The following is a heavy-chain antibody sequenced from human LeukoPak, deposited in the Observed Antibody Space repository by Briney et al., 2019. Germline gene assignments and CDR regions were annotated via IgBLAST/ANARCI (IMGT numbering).Heavy chain of an antibody. V-gene: IGHV4-30-4*01. Sequence: SETLSLTCTVSGGSISSGDYYWSWIRQPPGKGLEWIGYIYYSGSTYYNPSLKSRVTISVDTSKNQFSLKLSSVTAADTAVYYCARAVGNYYDSNPWGQGTLVTVSS. D-gene: IGHD3-22*01. CDR1: GGSISSGDYY. J-gene: IGHJ5*02. CDR2: IYYSGST. CDR3: ARAVGNYYDSNP.